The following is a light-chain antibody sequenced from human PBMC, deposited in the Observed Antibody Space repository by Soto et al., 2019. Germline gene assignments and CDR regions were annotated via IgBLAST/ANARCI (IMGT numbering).Light chain of an antibody. CDR1: QSVDSSF. CDR2: GAS. J-gene: IGKJ1*01. Sequence: EIVLTQSPGSLSLSPGERATLSCRASQSVDSSFFAWYQQKPGQAPRLLIYGASNRATGIPDRFRGSGSGTDFTLTISRLEPEDFAVYYCQQYVSSVTFGQGTKVAIK. CDR3: QQYVSSVT. V-gene: IGKV3-20*01.